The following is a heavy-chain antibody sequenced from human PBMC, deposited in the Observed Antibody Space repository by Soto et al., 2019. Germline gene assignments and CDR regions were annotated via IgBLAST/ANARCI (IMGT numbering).Heavy chain of an antibody. CDR1: GASISNYY. Sequence: QVQLQESGPGLVKPSETLSLTCTVSGASISNYYWSWIRQPPGKGLEWIGYIYYSGSGSTNYNPSLKSRVTISVDTSRNQFSLKLSSVSAADTAVYYCAPRVKSQQWLPSFDYWGQGILVTVSS. D-gene: IGHD6-19*01. CDR3: APRVKSQQWLPSFDY. CDR2: IYYSGSGST. J-gene: IGHJ4*02. V-gene: IGHV4-59*08.